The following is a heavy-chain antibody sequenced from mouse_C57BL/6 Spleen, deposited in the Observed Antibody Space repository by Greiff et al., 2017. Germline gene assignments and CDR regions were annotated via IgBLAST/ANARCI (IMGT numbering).Heavy chain of an antibody. Sequence: QVQLKQSGAELVRPGASVPLSCKASGYTFPDYEMHWVKQTPVHGLEWIGAIDPETGGHAYNQKFKGKALLTADKATSTAYMERRSLTSEDAAVYYCPLTGFDYWGQGTTLTVSS. D-gene: IGHD4-1*01. J-gene: IGHJ2*01. CDR2: IDPETGGH. V-gene: IGHV1-15*01. CDR1: GYTFPDYE. CDR3: PLTGFDY.